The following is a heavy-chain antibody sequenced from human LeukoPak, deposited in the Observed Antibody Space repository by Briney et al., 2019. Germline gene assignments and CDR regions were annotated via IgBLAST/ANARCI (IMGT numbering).Heavy chain of an antibody. CDR1: GFTFDESA. CDR2: ISGDGGDT. CDR3: ARVVTWFDP. V-gene: IGHV3-43*02. J-gene: IGHJ5*02. Sequence: GGSLRLSCAASGFTFDESAMHWVRQAPGKGLEWVSLISGDGGDTYYADSVKGRFTISRDNSRNSLSLQLNSLRTEDSAFYYCARVVTWFDPWGQGSLVTVSS.